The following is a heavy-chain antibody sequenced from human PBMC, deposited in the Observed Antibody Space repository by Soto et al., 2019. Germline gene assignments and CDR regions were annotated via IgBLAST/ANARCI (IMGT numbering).Heavy chain of an antibody. CDR1: VYTFPAYG. V-gene: IGHV1-18*01. J-gene: IGHJ6*03. CDR2: VSAYNGVT. CDR3: ARGRARGDYSYMDV. Sequence: QVHLVQSGAEVKGPGDAMKVSCKTSVYTFPAYGITWVRQAPGQGLEGMGWVSAYNGVTNYAQKLHCRVAMTTDTSTKTAYTELRSLRPDDTALSYCARGRARGDYSYMDVWGIGTTVTVSS. D-gene: IGHD3-10*01.